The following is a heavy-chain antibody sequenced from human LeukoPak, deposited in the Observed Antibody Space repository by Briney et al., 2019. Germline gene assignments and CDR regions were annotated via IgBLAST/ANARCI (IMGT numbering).Heavy chain of an antibody. D-gene: IGHD3-22*01. CDR3: ARESTMIVVAGYYYGMDV. CDR1: GYTFTSYY. V-gene: IGHV1-46*01. CDR2: INPSGGST. J-gene: IGHJ6*02. Sequence: ASVKVSCKASGYTFTSYYVHWVRQAPGQGLEWMGIINPSGGSTSYAQKFQGRVTMTRDTSTSTVYMELSSLRSEDTAVYYCARESTMIVVAGYYYGMDVWGQGATVIVSS.